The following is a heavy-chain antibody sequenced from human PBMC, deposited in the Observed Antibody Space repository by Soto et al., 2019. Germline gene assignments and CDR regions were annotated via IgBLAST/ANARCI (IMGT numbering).Heavy chain of an antibody. CDR3: ARDSGYSYVPIDY. J-gene: IGHJ4*02. CDR2: ISSSSSTI. V-gene: IGHV3-48*02. CDR1: GFTFRSYR. D-gene: IGHD5-18*01. Sequence: EVQLVESGGGFVQPGGSLRLSCAASGFTFRSYRMNWVRQAPGKGLEGASSISSSSSTIYYADSVKGRFNISRDNAKNALYLQMNSLRDADTAVYYCARDSGYSYVPIDYLGQGTLVTVSS.